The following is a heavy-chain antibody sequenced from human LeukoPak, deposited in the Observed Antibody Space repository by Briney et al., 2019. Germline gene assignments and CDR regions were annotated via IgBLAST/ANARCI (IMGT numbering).Heavy chain of an antibody. D-gene: IGHD6-13*01. J-gene: IGHJ4*02. CDR3: APTVSWQLDH. V-gene: IGHV3-23*01. CDR1: GFTFTHYA. CDR2: ISASGGTT. Sequence: GGSLRLSCAASGFTFTHYAMTWVRQAPGKGLEWVSGISASGGTTYYAGSVKGRFTISRDNSKNTLYLQVNSLRAEDTALYYCAPTVSWQLDHWGQETLVTVST.